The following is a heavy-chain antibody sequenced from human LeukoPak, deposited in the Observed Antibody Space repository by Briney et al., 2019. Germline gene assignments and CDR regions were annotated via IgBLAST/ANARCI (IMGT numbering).Heavy chain of an antibody. D-gene: IGHD3-10*01. CDR3: AATMVRGVHTHFDY. CDR1: AYSIDNYY. V-gene: IGHV4-59*08. J-gene: IGHJ4*02. Sequence: PSETLSLTCTVSAYSIDNYYWSWLRQPPGKGLEWIGYVSYSGTPDYHPSLKSRATISLDTSRNQFSLQLSSVTAADTAVYYCAATMVRGVHTHFDYWGQGTLVTVSS. CDR2: VSYSGTP.